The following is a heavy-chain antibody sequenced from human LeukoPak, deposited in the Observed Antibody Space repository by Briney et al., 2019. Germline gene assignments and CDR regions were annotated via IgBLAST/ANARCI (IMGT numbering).Heavy chain of an antibody. Sequence: GESLQISCKVSGYMSNSYWINWVRQMPGKGLEWMGRIDPSNSYTNYGPSFQGHVTISADKSSSTAYLQWSSLKASDTGIYYCATQSSAAGRGDWGQGTLVTVSS. CDR2: IDPSNSYT. D-gene: IGHD6-25*01. CDR1: GYMSNSYW. V-gene: IGHV5-10-1*01. J-gene: IGHJ4*02. CDR3: ATQSSAAGRGD.